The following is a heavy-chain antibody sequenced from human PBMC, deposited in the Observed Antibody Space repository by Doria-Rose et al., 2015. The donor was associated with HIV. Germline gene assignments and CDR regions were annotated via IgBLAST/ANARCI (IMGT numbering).Heavy chain of an antibody. Sequence: WNLLRQVPGKGLESLVYTYYTGTSDYSPSLKSRLNMAVDTSKNQFSLKLSFVTVADTAVYYCARMGSYRELDYWGQGALVIVSA. J-gene: IGHJ4*02. CDR3: ARMGSYRELDY. CDR2: TYYTGTS. D-gene: IGHD3-3*01. V-gene: IGHV4-31*02.